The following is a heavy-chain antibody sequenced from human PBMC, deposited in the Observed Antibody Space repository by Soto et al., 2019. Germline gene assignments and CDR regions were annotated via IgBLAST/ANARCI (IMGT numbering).Heavy chain of an antibody. CDR1: GYTFTSYC. J-gene: IGHJ4*02. CDR3: ARKQWLVPIDY. D-gene: IGHD6-19*01. Sequence: ASVKVSCKASGYTFTSYCISWVRQAPGQGLEWMGWISAYNGNTNYAQKLQGRVTMTTDTSTSTACMELRSLRSDDTAVYYCARKQWLVPIDYWGQGTLVTVSS. CDR2: ISAYNGNT. V-gene: IGHV1-18*04.